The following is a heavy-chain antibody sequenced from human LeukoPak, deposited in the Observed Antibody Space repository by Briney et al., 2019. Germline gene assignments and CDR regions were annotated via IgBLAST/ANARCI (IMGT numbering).Heavy chain of an antibody. J-gene: IGHJ3*02. CDR1: GYTFTGYY. Sequence: ASVKVSCKASGYTFTGYYMHWVRQAPGQGLEWMGWINPNSGGTNYGQKFQGRVTMTRDTSISTAYMELSRLRSDDTAVYYCARDLGYCSSTSCYDVTGAFDIWGQGTMVTVSS. CDR3: ARDLGYCSSTSCYDVTGAFDI. CDR2: INPNSGGT. D-gene: IGHD2-2*01. V-gene: IGHV1-2*02.